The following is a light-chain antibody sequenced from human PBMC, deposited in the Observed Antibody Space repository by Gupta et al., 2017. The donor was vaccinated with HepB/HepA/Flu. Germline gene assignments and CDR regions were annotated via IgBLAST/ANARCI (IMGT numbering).Light chain of an antibody. CDR2: SSY. CDR1: SSNIGINP. V-gene: IGLV1-44*01. J-gene: IGLJ3*02. Sequence: QSELTQPPSSSGTPGQSVTISCSGGSSNIGINPVSWYQKLPGTAPKLLIYSSYQRPSGVPDRFSASKSSTSASLAISGLQSEDEADYYCAAWDDRLDVWVFGGGTNLTVL. CDR3: AAWDDRLDVWV.